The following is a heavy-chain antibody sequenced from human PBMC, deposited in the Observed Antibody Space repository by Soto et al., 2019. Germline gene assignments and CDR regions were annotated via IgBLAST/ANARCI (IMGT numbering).Heavy chain of an antibody. D-gene: IGHD3-10*02. Sequence: PEKGLEWIGYIYYSGSTNYNPSLKSRVTISVDTSKNQFSLKLSSVTAADIFFQAEDGIRDVRSVSAFLLNRSSDL. V-gene: IGHV4-59*01. CDR3: DGIRDVRSVSAFLLNRSSDL. J-gene: IGHJ2*01. CDR2: IYYSGST.